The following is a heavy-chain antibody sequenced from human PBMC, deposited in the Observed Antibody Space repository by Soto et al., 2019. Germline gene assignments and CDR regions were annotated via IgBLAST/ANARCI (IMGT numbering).Heavy chain of an antibody. CDR3: ARDSYAPHV. J-gene: IGHJ6*02. CDR1: GGSISRSSSY. D-gene: IGHD4-17*01. V-gene: IGHV4-39*02. Sequence: SETLSLTCNVAGGSISRSSSYWGWMRQSPGKGLEWVGHIYYTGYTNYNPSLKSRVTTSVDTSKNQFSLRLNSVTAEDTAVYYCARDSYAPHVWGQGTTVTVSS. CDR2: IYYTGYT.